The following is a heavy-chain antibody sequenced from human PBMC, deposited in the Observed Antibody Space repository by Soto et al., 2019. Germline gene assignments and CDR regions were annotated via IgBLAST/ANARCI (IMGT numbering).Heavy chain of an antibody. CDR1: GFTFSRYG. D-gene: IGHD1-26*01. V-gene: IGHV3-30*18. Sequence: QVQLVESGGGVVQPGRSLGLSCAASGFTFSRYGMHWVRQAPGKGLEWVALISYDGSNTYYADSVKGRFTIARDNSRSPLYLQMNSLMASYTAVYYCAKSVAVWELSREYYLDDWCQGTLVTVFS. CDR2: ISYDGSNT. J-gene: IGHJ4*02. CDR3: AKSVAVWELSREYYLDD.